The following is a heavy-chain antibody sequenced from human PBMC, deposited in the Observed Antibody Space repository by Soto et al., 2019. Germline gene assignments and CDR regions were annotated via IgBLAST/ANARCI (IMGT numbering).Heavy chain of an antibody. V-gene: IGHV2-5*02. Sequence: QITLKESGPTLVKPTQTLTLTCTFSGFSLSSSGVGVGWIRQPPGKALEWLALIYWDNYKQYSPSLKNRFTIPKDTSKNQVVLTMPKMEPVDTGTYYCARVMGSGTVGVFDYWGQGTLVTVSS. CDR3: ARVMGSGTVGVFDY. J-gene: IGHJ4*02. D-gene: IGHD6-13*01. CDR1: GFSLSSSGVG. CDR2: IYWDNYK.